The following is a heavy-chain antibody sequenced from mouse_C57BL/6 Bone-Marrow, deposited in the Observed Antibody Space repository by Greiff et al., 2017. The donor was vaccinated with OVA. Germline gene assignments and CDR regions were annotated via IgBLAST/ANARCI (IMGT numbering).Heavy chain of an antibody. J-gene: IGHJ3*01. Sequence: VQLQQPGAELVKPGASVKLSCKASGYTFTSYWMHWVKQRPGQGLEWIGMIHPNSGSTNYNEKFKSKATLTVDKSSSTAYMQLSSLTSEDSAVYYCARHMVTTRAWFAYWGQGTLVTVSA. CDR2: IHPNSGST. D-gene: IGHD2-2*01. CDR1: GYTFTSYW. CDR3: ARHMVTTRAWFAY. V-gene: IGHV1-64*01.